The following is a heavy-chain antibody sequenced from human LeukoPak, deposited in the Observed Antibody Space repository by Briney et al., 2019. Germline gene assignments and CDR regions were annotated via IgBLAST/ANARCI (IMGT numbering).Heavy chain of an antibody. Sequence: QPGGSLRLSCAASGFTVSDNYMSWVRQAPGKGLEWVSVIYSGGSTYYTDSVKGRLTISRDSSKHTMYLQMNSLRAEDTAVYYCVRDLGGRSGHWGQGTLVTVSS. D-gene: IGHD1-26*01. J-gene: IGHJ4*02. V-gene: IGHV3-53*01. CDR2: IYSGGST. CDR3: VRDLGGRSGH. CDR1: GFTVSDNY.